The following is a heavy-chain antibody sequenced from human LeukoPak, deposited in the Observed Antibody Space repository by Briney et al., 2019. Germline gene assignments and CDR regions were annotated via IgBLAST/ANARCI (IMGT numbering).Heavy chain of an antibody. J-gene: IGHJ4*02. D-gene: IGHD1-14*01. CDR3: ARHNPLWGY. Sequence: ETLSLTCAVSGGSISSSNWWSWVRQAPGKGLEWVANIKQDGSEKYYVDSVKGRFIISRDNAKNSLYLQMNSLRAEDTALYYCARHNPLWGYWGQGTLVTVSS. V-gene: IGHV3-7*04. CDR2: IKQDGSEK. CDR1: GGSISSSNW.